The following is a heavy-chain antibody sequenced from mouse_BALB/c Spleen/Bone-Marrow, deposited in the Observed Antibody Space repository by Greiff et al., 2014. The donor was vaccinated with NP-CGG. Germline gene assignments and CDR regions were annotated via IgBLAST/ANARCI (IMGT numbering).Heavy chain of an antibody. D-gene: IGHD1-1*01. Sequence: EVQLVESGGGLVQPGGSLKLSCVASGFTFNSYGMSWVRQTPGKRLELVATINNNGGSTYYPDSVKGQFTISRDNAKNTLYLQMSSLKSEDTAMYYCARVYGWYFDVWGAGTTVTVSS. CDR2: INNNGGST. V-gene: IGHV5-6-3*01. CDR3: ARVYGWYFDV. J-gene: IGHJ1*01. CDR1: GFTFNSYG.